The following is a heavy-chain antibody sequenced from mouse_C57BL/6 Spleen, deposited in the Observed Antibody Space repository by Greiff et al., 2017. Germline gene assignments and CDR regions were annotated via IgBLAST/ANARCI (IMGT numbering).Heavy chain of an antibody. V-gene: IGHV1-64*01. CDR2: IHPNSGST. D-gene: IGHD3-2*02. Sequence: VQLQQPGAELVKPGASVKLSCKASGYTFTSYWMHWVQQTPGQGLEWIGMIHPNSGSTNYNEKFKSKATLTVDKSSSTAYMQLSSLTSEDSAVYYCARRKTAQASYWYFDVWGTGTTVTVSS. CDR3: ARRKTAQASYWYFDV. CDR1: GYTFTSYW. J-gene: IGHJ1*03.